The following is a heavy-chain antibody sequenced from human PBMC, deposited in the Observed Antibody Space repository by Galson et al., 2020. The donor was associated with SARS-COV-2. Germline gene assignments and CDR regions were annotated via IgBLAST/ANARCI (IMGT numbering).Heavy chain of an antibody. J-gene: IGHJ6*03. CDR2: IWYDGSNK. D-gene: IGHD6-13*01. V-gene: IGHV3-33*01. Sequence: GGSLRLSCAASGFTFSSYGMHWVRQAPGKGLEWVAVIWYDGSNKYYADSVKGRFTISRDNSKNTLYLQMNSLRAEDTAVYYCARGNAGLGSSSCGLYYYYMDVWGKGTTVTISS. CDR3: ARGNAGLGSSSCGLYYYYMDV. CDR1: GFTFSSYG.